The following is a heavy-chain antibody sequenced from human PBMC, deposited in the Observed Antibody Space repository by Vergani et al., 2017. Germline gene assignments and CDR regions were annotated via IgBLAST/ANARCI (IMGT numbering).Heavy chain of an antibody. CDR2: IWYDGSKE. CDR1: GFTLGDYA. V-gene: IGHV3-33*01. Sequence: VHLVESGGGLVQPGRSLRLSCSGSGFTLGDYAMTWVRQAPGKGLEWVAFIWYDGSKEYYADSVKGRFTISRDNSKNSLYLQMNSLRAEDTAVYYCARAQYSGSGGTVDYWGQGTLVTVSS. J-gene: IGHJ4*02. CDR3: ARAQYSGSGGTVDY. D-gene: IGHD1-26*01.